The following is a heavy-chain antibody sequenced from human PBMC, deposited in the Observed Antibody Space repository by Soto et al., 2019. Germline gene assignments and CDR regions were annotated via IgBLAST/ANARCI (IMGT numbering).Heavy chain of an antibody. Sequence: GGSLRLSCAASQFSFSSYWMHWVRQVPGKGPAWVSRINHDGSKTEYADSVKGRFTISRDNTNNTLYLQMNSLRVEDTAMYYCVREPWGFSGTWYDYWGQGTLVTAPQ. CDR1: QFSFSSYW. CDR3: VREPWGFSGTWYDY. CDR2: INHDGSKT. D-gene: IGHD6-13*01. J-gene: IGHJ4*02. V-gene: IGHV3-74*01.